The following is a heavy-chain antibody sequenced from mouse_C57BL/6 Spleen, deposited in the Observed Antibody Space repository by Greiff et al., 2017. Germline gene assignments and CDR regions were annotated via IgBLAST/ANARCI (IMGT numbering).Heavy chain of an antibody. J-gene: IGHJ2*01. D-gene: IGHD4-1*01. Sequence: EVQLQQSGPELVKPGASVKISCKASGYTFTDYYMTWVKQSHGKSLEWIGDINPNNGGTSYNQKFKCKATLTVDKSSSTAYMELRSLTSEDSAVYYCARERTGTPFDYWGQGTTLTVSS. CDR3: ARERTGTPFDY. CDR1: GYTFTDYY. V-gene: IGHV1-26*01. CDR2: INPNNGGT.